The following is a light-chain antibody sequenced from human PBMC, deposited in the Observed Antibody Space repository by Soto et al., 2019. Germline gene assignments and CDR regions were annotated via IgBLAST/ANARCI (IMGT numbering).Light chain of an antibody. Sequence: QPVLTQPPSASGTPGQRVTISCSGSSSNIGGNTVNWYQQLPGTAPKLLIYNNNQRPSGVPDRFSGSKSGTSASLAISGLQSEDEADYYCATWDDSRNKVFGTGTKVTVL. CDR2: NNN. J-gene: IGLJ1*01. V-gene: IGLV1-44*01. CDR1: SSNIGGNT. CDR3: ATWDDSRNKV.